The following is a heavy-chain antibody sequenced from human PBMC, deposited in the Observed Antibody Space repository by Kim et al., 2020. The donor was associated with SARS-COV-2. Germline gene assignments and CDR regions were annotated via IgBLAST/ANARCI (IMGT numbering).Heavy chain of an antibody. CDR2: IWYDGSNK. J-gene: IGHJ4*02. Sequence: GGSLRLSCAASGFTFSSYGMHWVRQAPGKGLEWVAVIWYDGSNKYYADSVKGRFTISRDNSKNTLYLQMNSLRAEDTAVYYCARDGGDIVVVPAAMLSGSYFDYWGQGTLVTVSS. CDR3: ARDGGDIVVVPAAMLSGSYFDY. D-gene: IGHD2-2*01. CDR1: GFTFSSYG. V-gene: IGHV3-33*01.